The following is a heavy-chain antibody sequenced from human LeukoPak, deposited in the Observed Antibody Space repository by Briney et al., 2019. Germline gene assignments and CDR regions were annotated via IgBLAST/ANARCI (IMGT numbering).Heavy chain of an antibody. CDR3: ARYCSGSSCFHYGMDV. CDR1: GYNFINHW. J-gene: IGHJ6*02. CDR2: INPGDSET. D-gene: IGHD2-15*01. V-gene: IGHV5-51*01. Sequence: GESLKISCKGSGYNFINHWIGWVRQMPGKGLEWMGIINPGDSETRYSPSFQGQVTISDDKSISTAYLQWSSLKASDTAMYYCARYCSGSSCFHYGMDVWGQGTTVTVSS.